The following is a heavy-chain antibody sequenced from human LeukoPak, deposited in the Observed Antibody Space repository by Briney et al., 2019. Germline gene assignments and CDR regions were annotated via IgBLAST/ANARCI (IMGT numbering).Heavy chain of an antibody. CDR1: GFTFSNYW. Sequence: GGSLRLSCAASGFTFSNYWMHWVRQAPGKGLVWVSRINTDGSYTRYADSVKGRFTISRDNAKDTLYLQMNRLRVEDTAVYYCAREIMGYDTSGPGKWGQGTLVTVSS. CDR2: INTDGSYT. V-gene: IGHV3-74*01. D-gene: IGHD3-22*01. J-gene: IGHJ4*02. CDR3: AREIMGYDTSGPGK.